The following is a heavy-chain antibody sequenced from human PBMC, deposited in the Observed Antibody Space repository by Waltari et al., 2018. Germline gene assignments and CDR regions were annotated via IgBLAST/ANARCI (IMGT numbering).Heavy chain of an antibody. J-gene: IGHJ4*01. CDR1: GESFSGHF. CDR2: IHYSGST. Sequence: QVQLHQWGAGLLKPSETLSLTCAVSGESFSGHFRSWIRQSPGKGLEWVGAIHYSGSTNYNPSLKSRLSLSVDTTKKQFSLRLTSVTAADTGVYFCARYGEVPPNYFFDYWGQGTLVTVSS. CDR3: ARYGEVPPNYFFDY. V-gene: IGHV4-34*01. D-gene: IGHD2-21*01.